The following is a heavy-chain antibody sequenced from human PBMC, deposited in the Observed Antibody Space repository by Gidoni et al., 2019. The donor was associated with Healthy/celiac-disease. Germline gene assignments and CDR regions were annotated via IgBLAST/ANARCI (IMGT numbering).Heavy chain of an antibody. J-gene: IGHJ3*02. CDR3: AREDIVVVVAAHDAFYI. Sequence: EVQLVESGGGLVQPVGSLRLSCAAYGFTFSSYSMNWVRQAPGKGLEWVSYISSSSSTIDYADSVKGRFTISRDNAKNSLYLQMNSLRDEDTAVYDCAREDIVVVVAAHDAFYIWGQGTMVTVSS. V-gene: IGHV3-48*02. D-gene: IGHD2-15*01. CDR1: GFTFSSYS. CDR2: ISSSSSTI.